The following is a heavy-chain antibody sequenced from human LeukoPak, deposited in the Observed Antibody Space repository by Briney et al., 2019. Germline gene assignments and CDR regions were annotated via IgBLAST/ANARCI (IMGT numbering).Heavy chain of an antibody. CDR1: GFTFSSYS. CDR3: ARDPRYSSSWYTFDY. CDR2: ISSSSTI. V-gene: IGHV3-48*01. J-gene: IGHJ4*02. D-gene: IGHD6-13*01. Sequence: GGSLRLSCAASGFTFSSYSMNWVRQAPGKGLEWVSYISSSSTIYYADSVKGQFTISRDNAKNSLYLQMNSLRAEDTAVYYCARDPRYSSSWYTFDYWGQGTLATVSS.